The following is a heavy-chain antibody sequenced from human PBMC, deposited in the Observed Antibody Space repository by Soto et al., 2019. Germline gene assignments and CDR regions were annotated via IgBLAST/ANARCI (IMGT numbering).Heavy chain of an antibody. D-gene: IGHD3-3*02. V-gene: IGHV3-74*01. CDR2: INPDGSST. CDR3: GRGGIDSPRGMDV. J-gene: IGHJ6*02. Sequence: EVQLAESGGGLVQPGGSLRLSCAASSFTFSPYWMHWVRQAPGKGLVWVSRINPDGSSTDYADSVKGRFTISRDNAKNTLYLQMNSLRAEDTAVYYCGRGGIDSPRGMDVWGQGTTVTVSS. CDR1: SFTFSPYW.